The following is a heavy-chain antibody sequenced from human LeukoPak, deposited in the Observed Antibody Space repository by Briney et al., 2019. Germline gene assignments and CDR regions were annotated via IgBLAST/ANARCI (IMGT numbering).Heavy chain of an antibody. CDR1: GFTFSSYW. Sequence: GGSLRLSCAASGFTFSSYWMSWVRQAPGKGLEWVANIKQDGSEKYYVDSVKGRFTISRDNAKNSLYLQMNSLRAEDTAVYYCARGVIQLWLPGSFDYWGQGTLVTVSS. CDR2: IKQDGSEK. V-gene: IGHV3-7*04. CDR3: ARGVIQLWLPGSFDY. J-gene: IGHJ4*02. D-gene: IGHD5-18*01.